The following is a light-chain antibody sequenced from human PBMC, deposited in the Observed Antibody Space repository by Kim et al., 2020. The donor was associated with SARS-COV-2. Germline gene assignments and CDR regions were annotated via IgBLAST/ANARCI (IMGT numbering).Light chain of an antibody. J-gene: IGKJ5*01. CDR3: QQRSNWPPIT. CDR1: QRVSSY. CDR2: DAS. V-gene: IGKV3-11*01. Sequence: SPGERATLSCRASQRVSSYLALYQQKPGQAPRLLIYDASNRATGIPARFSGSGSGTDFTLTISSLEPEDFAVYYCQQRSNWPPITFGQGTRLEIK.